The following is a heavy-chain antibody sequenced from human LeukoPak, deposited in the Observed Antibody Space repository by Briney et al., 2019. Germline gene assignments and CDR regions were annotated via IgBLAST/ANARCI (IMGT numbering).Heavy chain of an antibody. CDR3: ARSLGGFSGSYGY. CDR2: IWYDGSNK. Sequence: GGSLRLSCAASGFTFSSYGMHWVRQAPGKGLEWVAVIWYDGSNKYYADSVKGRFTISRDNAKNSLYLQMNSLRAEDTAVYYCARSLGGFSGSYGYWGQGTLVTVSS. CDR1: GFTFSSYG. D-gene: IGHD3-10*01. V-gene: IGHV3-33*01. J-gene: IGHJ4*02.